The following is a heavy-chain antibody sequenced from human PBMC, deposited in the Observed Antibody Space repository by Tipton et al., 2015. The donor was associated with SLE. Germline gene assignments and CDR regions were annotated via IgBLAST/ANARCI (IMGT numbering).Heavy chain of an antibody. CDR2: IYYSGST. CDR3: ARRGYYYYYMDV. J-gene: IGHJ6*03. Sequence: TLSLTCTVSGGSISSHYWSWIRQPPGKGLEWIGSIYYSGSTYYNPSLKSRVTISVDKSKNQFSLKLSSVTAADTAVYYCARRGYYYYYMDVWGKGTTVTVSS. V-gene: IGHV4-39*07. D-gene: IGHD3-16*01. CDR1: GGSISSHY.